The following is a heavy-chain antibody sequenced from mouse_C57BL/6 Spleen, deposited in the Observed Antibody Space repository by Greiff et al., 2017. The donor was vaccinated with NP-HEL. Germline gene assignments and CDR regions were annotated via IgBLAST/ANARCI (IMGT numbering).Heavy chain of an antibody. Sequence: LQESGAELAKPGASVKLSCKASGYTFTSYWMHWVKQRPGQGLEWIGNINPSNGGTNYNEKFKSKATLTVDKSSSTAYMQLSSLTSEDSAVYYCARGGLYDYDDHYWGQGTTLTVSS. D-gene: IGHD2-4*01. CDR3: ARGGLYDYDDHY. CDR2: INPSNGGT. V-gene: IGHV1-53*01. CDR1: GYTFTSYW. J-gene: IGHJ2*01.